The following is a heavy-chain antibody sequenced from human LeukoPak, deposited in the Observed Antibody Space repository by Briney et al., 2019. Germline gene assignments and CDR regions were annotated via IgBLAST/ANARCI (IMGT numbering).Heavy chain of an antibody. CDR2: INPNGGGT. J-gene: IGHJ4*02. D-gene: IGHD6-13*01. CDR1: GYTFTAYY. CDR3: ARDKSWVFDY. V-gene: IGHV1-2*02. Sequence: ASVKVSCKASGYTFTAYYMHWVRQAPGQGLEWMGWINPNGGGTNYAQKFQGRVTMTRDTSISTAYMELSRLRSDGTAVYYCARDKSWVFDYWGQGTLVTVSS.